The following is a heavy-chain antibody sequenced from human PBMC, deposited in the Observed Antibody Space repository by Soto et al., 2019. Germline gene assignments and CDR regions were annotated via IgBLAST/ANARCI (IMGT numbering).Heavy chain of an antibody. CDR2: ITNGGGGRT. CDR1: GFTFRGYA. J-gene: IGHJ4*02. D-gene: IGHD6-19*01. CDR3: AKEWGGFSSGWIIDF. V-gene: IGHV3-23*01. Sequence: EVQLLESGGGLVQPGGSLRLSCAASGFTFRGYAMSWVRQAPGRGLEWVSSITNGGGGRTYYADSVRGRFPISRDNSKNTLYLQMNSLRAEDTAVYYCAKEWGGFSSGWIIDFWGQGTLVTVSS.